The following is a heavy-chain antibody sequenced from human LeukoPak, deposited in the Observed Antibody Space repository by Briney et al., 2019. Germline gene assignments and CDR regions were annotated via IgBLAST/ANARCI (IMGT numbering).Heavy chain of an antibody. CDR1: GFTFSSYE. CDR3: ANNIAGRGWYRDFDY. V-gene: IGHV3-48*03. CDR2: ISSSGSIK. J-gene: IGHJ4*02. Sequence: GGSLRLSCAASGFTFSSYEMNWVRRAPGKGLEWVSSISSSGSIKYYADSVKGRFTISRDNAKNSLYLQMNSLRAEDTAVYYCANNIAGRGWYRDFDYWGQGTLVTVSS. D-gene: IGHD6-19*01.